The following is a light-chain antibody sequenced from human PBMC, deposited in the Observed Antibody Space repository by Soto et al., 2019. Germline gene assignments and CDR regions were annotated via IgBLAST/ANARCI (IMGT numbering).Light chain of an antibody. CDR1: SSNIGSNT. J-gene: IGLJ3*02. CDR2: DNS. CDR3: QSYDISLSGSV. Sequence: QSVLTQPPSASGTPGQRVTISCSGSSSNIGSNTVNWYQQLPGTAPKLLIYDNSNRPSGVPDRFSGSKSGTSASLAITGLQAEDEADYYCQSYDISLSGSVFGGGTKVTVL. V-gene: IGLV1-40*01.